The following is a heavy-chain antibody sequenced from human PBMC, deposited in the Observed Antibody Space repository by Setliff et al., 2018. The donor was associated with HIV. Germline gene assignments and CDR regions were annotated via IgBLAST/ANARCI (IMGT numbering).Heavy chain of an antibody. CDR2: MYHTGST. CDR3: ARYYDILTGYYTLGFDY. Sequence: LSLTCAVSGYSISSGCYWGWIRQPPGKGLEWIGSMYHTGSTYYSPSLNSRFTISVDTSKNQFSLKLSSVTAADTAVYYCARYYDILTGYYTLGFDYWGQGTLVTVS. J-gene: IGHJ4*02. CDR1: GYSISSGCY. D-gene: IGHD3-9*01. V-gene: IGHV4-38-2*01.